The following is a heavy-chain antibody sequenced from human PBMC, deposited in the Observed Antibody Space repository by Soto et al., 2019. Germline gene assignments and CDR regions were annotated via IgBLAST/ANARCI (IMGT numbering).Heavy chain of an antibody. CDR2: IYYSGST. CDR1: GGSISSYY. D-gene: IGHD6-6*01. J-gene: IGHJ5*02. V-gene: IGHV4-59*12. Sequence: SETLSLTCTVSGGSISSYYWSWIRQPPGKGLEWIGYIYYSGSTNYNPSLKSRVTISVDTSKNQFSLKLSSVTAADTAVYYCAGAITPEYSSTRVWFDPWGQGTLVTVSS. CDR3: AGAITPEYSSTRVWFDP.